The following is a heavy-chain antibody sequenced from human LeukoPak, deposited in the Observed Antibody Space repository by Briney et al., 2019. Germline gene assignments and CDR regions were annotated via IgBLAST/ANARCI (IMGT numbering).Heavy chain of an antibody. V-gene: IGHV3-30*18. CDR2: ISYDGSNK. J-gene: IGHJ4*02. CDR1: GFTFSSYG. D-gene: IGHD4-17*01. CDR3: AKVPEPVTTVYYFDY. Sequence: PGRSLRLSCAASGFTFSSYGMHWVRQAPGKGLEWVAVISYDGSNKYYADSVKGRFTISRDNSKNTLYLQMNSLRAEDTAVYYCAKVPEPVTTVYYFDYWGQGTLVTVSS.